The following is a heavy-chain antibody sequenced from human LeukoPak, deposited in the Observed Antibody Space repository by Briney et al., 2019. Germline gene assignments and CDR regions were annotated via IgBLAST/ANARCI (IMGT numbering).Heavy chain of an antibody. J-gene: IGHJ4*02. V-gene: IGHV4-59*01. CDR3: ARRATVTRSPFDY. D-gene: IGHD4-17*01. Sequence: PSETLSLTCTVSGGSISSYYWSWIRQPPGKGLEWLGYIYYSGSTNYNPSLKSRVTISVDTSKNQFSLKLSSVTAADTAVYYCARRATVTRSPFDYWGQGTLVTVSS. CDR2: IYYSGST. CDR1: GGSISSYY.